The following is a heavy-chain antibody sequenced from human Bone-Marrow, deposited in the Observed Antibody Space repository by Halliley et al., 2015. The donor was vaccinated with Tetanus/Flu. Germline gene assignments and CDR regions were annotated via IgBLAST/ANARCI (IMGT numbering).Heavy chain of an antibody. CDR3: ARENRGAPYFDH. Sequence: EWMGIIWAGDFDVIYRKSVQGRVTISVDKSISIAFLEWSDLQASDTGVYYCARENRGAPYFDHWGQGTRVSVSS. V-gene: IGHV5-51*01. CDR2: IWAGDFDV. D-gene: IGHD1-26*01. J-gene: IGHJ4*02.